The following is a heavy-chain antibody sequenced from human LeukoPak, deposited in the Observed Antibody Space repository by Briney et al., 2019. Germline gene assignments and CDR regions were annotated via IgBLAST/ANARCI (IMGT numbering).Heavy chain of an antibody. D-gene: IGHD2-15*01. CDR2: ISGSASIT. J-gene: IGHJ4*02. CDR1: GFTFSSFS. V-gene: IGHV3-23*01. CDR3: ATGAASIGWLSHDH. Sequence: QAGGSLRLSCAASGFTFSSFSMSWVRQTPGMGLEWVSDISGSASITKYADSVKGRFIISRDNSKNTLFLQMNSLTAEDTAVYYCATGAASIGWLSHDHWGQGTLVTVSS.